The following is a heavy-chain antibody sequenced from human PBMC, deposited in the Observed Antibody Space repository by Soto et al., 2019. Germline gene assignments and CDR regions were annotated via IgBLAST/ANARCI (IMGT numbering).Heavy chain of an antibody. V-gene: IGHV4-31*03. Sequence: SETLSLTCTVSGGSISSGGYYWSWIRQHPGKGLEWIGYIYYSGSTYYNPSLKSRVTISVDTSKNQFSLKLSSVTAADTAVYYCARDVYSGSKRGRFDWFDPWGQGTLVTVSS. J-gene: IGHJ5*02. CDR1: GGSISSGGYY. D-gene: IGHD6-6*01. CDR2: IYYSGST. CDR3: ARDVYSGSKRGRFDWFDP.